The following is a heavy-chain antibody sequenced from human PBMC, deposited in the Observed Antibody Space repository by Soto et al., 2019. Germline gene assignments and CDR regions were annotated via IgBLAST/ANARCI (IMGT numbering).Heavy chain of an antibody. CDR2: ISSSGSTI. CDR3: ARYGSRSSGFDY. D-gene: IGHD3-22*01. V-gene: IGHV3-48*03. CDR1: GFTFSSYE. Sequence: PGGSLRLSCAASGFTFSSYEMNWVRQAPGKGLEWVSYISSSGSTIYYADSVKGRFTISRDNAKNSLYLQMNRMRAEDTAVYYCARYGSRSSGFDYWGEGTLVTVSS. J-gene: IGHJ4*02.